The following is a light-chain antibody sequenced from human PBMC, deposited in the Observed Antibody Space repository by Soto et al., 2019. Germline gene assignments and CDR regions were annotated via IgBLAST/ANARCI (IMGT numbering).Light chain of an antibody. J-gene: IGLJ2*01. V-gene: IGLV3-1*01. Sequence: SSELTQPPSLSGSPGQTASITCSGDKMGDKYAWWYQQKPCQSPVLVIYQDTKRPSGIPERFSGSASGNTATLTIRGTQAVDEADYYCQAWDSSLYVVFGVGTKLTVL. CDR2: QDT. CDR1: KMGDKY. CDR3: QAWDSSLYVV.